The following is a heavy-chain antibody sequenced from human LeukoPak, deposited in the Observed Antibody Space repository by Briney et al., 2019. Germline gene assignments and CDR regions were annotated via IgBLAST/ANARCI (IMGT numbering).Heavy chain of an antibody. D-gene: IGHD4-17*01. J-gene: IGHJ6*02. CDR1: GGTFSSYA. CDR2: IIPIFGTA. CDR3: ARWTTGYYYGMDV. V-gene: IGHV1-69*13. Sequence: GASVKVSCKASGGTFSSYAISWVRQAPGQGLEWMGGIIPIFGTANYAQKFQGRVTITADESTSTAYMELSSLRSEDTAVYYCARWTTGYYYGMDVWGQGTTVTVSS.